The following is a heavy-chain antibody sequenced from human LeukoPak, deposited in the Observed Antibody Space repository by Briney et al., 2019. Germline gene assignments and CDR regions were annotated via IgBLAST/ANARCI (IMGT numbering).Heavy chain of an antibody. Sequence: GGSLRLSCAASGFTFSSYGMHWVRQAPGKGLEWVAVISYDGSNKYYADSVKGRFIISRDNSKNTLYLQMNSLRAEDTAVYYCAKDSRAVALSHAFDIWGQGTMVTVSS. CDR1: GFTFSSYG. J-gene: IGHJ3*02. CDR2: ISYDGSNK. V-gene: IGHV3-30*18. D-gene: IGHD6-19*01. CDR3: AKDSRAVALSHAFDI.